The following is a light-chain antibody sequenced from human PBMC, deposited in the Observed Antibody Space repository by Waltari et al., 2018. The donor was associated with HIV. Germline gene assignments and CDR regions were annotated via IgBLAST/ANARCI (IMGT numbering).Light chain of an antibody. CDR1: SSDDGSHNY. J-gene: IGLJ2*01. V-gene: IGLV2-11*01. CDR2: DVS. Sequence: QCALTQPRAMSASPGQSVTTSCTGTSSDDGSHNYVSGYQHHPGTAPHPVLYDVSERPSAVPVRFSGSKSGNTASLTLSGLQAEDEADYYCCSYAGTYTFVVFGGGTKLTVL. CDR3: CSYAGTYTFVV.